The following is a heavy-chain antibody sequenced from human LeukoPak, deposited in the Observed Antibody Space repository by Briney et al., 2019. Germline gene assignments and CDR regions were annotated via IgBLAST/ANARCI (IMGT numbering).Heavy chain of an antibody. CDR2: IYYTGST. V-gene: IGHV4-59*13. Sequence: SETLSLTCTVSGGSISSYYWSWIRQPPGKGLDWIGYIYYTGSTNYNPSLKSRVTLSVDTSKNQFPLKLSSVTAADTAVYYCARAGDYYDSSGYNYWGQGTLVTVSS. CDR1: GGSISSYY. D-gene: IGHD3-22*01. J-gene: IGHJ4*02. CDR3: ARAGDYYDSSGYNY.